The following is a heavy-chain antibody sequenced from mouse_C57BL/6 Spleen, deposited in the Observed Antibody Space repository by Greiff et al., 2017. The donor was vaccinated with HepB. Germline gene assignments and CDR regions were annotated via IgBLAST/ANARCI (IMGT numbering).Heavy chain of an antibody. CDR2: IYPGSGNT. CDR1: GYSFTSYY. V-gene: IGHV1-66*01. Sequence: LQESGPELVKPGASVKISCKASGYSFTSYYIHWVKQRPGQGLEWIGWIYPGSGNTKYNEKFKGKATLTADTSSSTAYMQLSSLTSEDSAVYYCASLYYYGSSYGWYFDVWGTGTTVTVSS. D-gene: IGHD1-1*01. J-gene: IGHJ1*03. CDR3: ASLYYYGSSYGWYFDV.